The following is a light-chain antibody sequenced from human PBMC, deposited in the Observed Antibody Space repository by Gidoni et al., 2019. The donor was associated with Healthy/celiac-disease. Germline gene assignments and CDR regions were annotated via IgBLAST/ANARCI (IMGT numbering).Light chain of an antibody. Sequence: QSALTQPRSVSGSRGQSVTISCTGTSSDVDAYHYVSWYQQHPGTAPKLMIYDVTKRPSGVPDRFSGSKSGNTASLTISGLQAEDEADYYCCSYAGSYTLYVFGTGTKVTVL. CDR3: CSYAGSYTLYV. V-gene: IGLV2-11*01. CDR2: DVT. J-gene: IGLJ1*01. CDR1: SSDVDAYHY.